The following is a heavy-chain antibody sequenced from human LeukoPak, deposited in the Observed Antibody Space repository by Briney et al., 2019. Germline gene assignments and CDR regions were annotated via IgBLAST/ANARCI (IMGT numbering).Heavy chain of an antibody. J-gene: IGHJ4*02. V-gene: IGHV3-66*01. CDR3: ARSQVNGDYEKIFVS. D-gene: IGHD4-17*01. CDR1: GFTVSSNY. CDR2: TYSGGST. Sequence: PAESLRLSCAASGFTVSSNYMSWVRQAPGKGLEWDSFTYSGGSTSYADSAKGRFTISRDNSKNTLSLRVTSWRVETTAVIYCARSQVNGDYEKIFVSWGKGTLVTV.